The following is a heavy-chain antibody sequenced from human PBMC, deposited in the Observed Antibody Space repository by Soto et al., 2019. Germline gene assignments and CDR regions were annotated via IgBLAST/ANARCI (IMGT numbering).Heavy chain of an antibody. CDR2: INQRGNT. V-gene: IGHV4-34*01. Sequence: SETLSVACAVSGGSFSGYYWTWIRQIPGKGLEWIGEINQRGNTKYNPSLMSRVTMSVDTSRKQFSLKLRSVTAADTAVYYCARPSYAHNRDSHCVGLVGGQGTSVTVS. J-gene: IGHJ6*01. CDR3: ARPSYAHNRDSHCVGLV. CDR1: GGSFSGYY. D-gene: IGHD2-8*01.